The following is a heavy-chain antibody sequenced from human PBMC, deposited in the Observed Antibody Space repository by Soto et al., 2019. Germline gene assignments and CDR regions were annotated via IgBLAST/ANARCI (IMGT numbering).Heavy chain of an antibody. CDR2: IKQDGSQK. J-gene: IGHJ4*02. Sequence: GGSLRLSCAASGFTFSDYWMSWVRQAPGKGLEWVASIKQDGSQKYYVDSVKGRFTFSRDNAKNSLYLQMNSLRAEDTAVYYCARDLGSGYEIDYWGQGTPVTVSS. CDR3: ARDLGSGYEIDY. V-gene: IGHV3-7*05. CDR1: GFTFSDYW. D-gene: IGHD3-3*01.